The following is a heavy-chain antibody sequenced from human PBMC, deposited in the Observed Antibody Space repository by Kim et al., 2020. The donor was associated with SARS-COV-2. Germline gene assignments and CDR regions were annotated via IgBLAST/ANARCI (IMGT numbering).Heavy chain of an antibody. CDR1: GFTFSSYE. CDR2: ISSSGITI. D-gene: IGHD6-19*01. CDR3: ARERLYSSGWRGAFDI. V-gene: IGHV3-48*03. Sequence: GGSLRLSCAASGFTFSSYEMNWVRQAPGKGLEWVSYISSSGITIYYADSVKGRFTISRDNAKNSLYLQMNSLRAEDTAVYYCARERLYSSGWRGAFDIWGQGTMVTVSS. J-gene: IGHJ3*02.